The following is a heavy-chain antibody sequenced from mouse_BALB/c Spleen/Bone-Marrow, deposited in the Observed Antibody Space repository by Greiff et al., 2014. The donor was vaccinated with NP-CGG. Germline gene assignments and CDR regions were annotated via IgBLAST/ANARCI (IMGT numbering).Heavy chain of an antibody. Sequence: HLVESGAELVKPGAPVKLSCKASGYTFTSYWMNWVKQRPGRGLEWIGRIDPSDSETHYNQKFKDKATLTVDKSSSTAYIQLSSLTSEDSAVYYCARGGYLFAYWGQGTLVTVSA. J-gene: IGHJ3*01. CDR2: IDPSDSET. V-gene: IGHV1-69*02. CDR1: GYTFTSYW. CDR3: ARGGYLFAY. D-gene: IGHD3-1*01.